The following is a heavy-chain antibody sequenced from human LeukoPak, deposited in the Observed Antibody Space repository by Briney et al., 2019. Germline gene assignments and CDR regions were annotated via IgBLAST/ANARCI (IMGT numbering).Heavy chain of an antibody. Sequence: QSGGSLRLSCAASGFNFSSHAMNWVRQTPGKGLEWVSGISGSGSNTDYADSVKGRLTISRDNSKNTLYLQIESLRAEDTAVFYCASSPQFDSWSGLFDYWGPGTLVTVSS. CDR2: ISGSGSNT. J-gene: IGHJ4*02. CDR1: GFNFSSHA. V-gene: IGHV3-23*01. CDR3: ASSPQFDSWSGLFDY. D-gene: IGHD3-3*01.